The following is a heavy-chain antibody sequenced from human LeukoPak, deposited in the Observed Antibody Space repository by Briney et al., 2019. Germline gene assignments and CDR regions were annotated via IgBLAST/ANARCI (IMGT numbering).Heavy chain of an antibody. V-gene: IGHV4-4*07. CDR2: IYTSGST. Sequence: PSETLSLTCTVSGGSISSYYWSWIRQPAGKGLEWIGRIYTSGSTNYNPSLKSRVTMSVDTSKNQFSLKLSSVTAADTAVYYCARGGGFYSSSSPRWFDPWGQGTLVTVSS. CDR1: GGSISSYY. CDR3: ARGGGFYSSSSPRWFDP. D-gene: IGHD6-6*01. J-gene: IGHJ5*02.